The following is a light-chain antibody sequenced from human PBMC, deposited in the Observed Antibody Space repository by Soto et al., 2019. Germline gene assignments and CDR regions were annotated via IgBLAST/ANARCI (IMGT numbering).Light chain of an antibody. V-gene: IGKV3-20*01. CDR3: QRYDSLRT. CDR1: QSVRSNF. Sequence: EIVLTQSPGTLSLSPGERATLSCRASQSVRSNFLAWYQQKPGQAPRLLIYGASNRATGIPDRFSGSGSGTDFTLTITRLEPEDFAMYYCQRYDSLRTFGQGTKVEIK. CDR2: GAS. J-gene: IGKJ1*01.